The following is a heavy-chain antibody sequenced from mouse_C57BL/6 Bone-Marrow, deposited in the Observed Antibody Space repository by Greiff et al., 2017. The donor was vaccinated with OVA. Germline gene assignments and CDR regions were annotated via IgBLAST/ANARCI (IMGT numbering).Heavy chain of an antibody. J-gene: IGHJ2*01. V-gene: IGHV1-55*01. Sequence: QVQLQPPWAELVKPGASVKMSCKASGYTFTSYWITWVKQRPGQGLEWIGDIYPGSGSTNYNEKFKSKATLTVDTSSSTAYMQLSSLTSEDSSVYYCARSRGNYGDFDYWGQGTTLTVSS. D-gene: IGHD2-1*01. CDR3: ARSRGNYGDFDY. CDR2: IYPGSGST. CDR1: GYTFTSYW.